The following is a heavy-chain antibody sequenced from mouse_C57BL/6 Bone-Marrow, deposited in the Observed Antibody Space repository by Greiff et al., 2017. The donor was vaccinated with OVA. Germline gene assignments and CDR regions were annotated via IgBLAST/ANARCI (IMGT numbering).Heavy chain of an antibody. CDR1: GFTFSDYG. V-gene: IGHV5-17*01. J-gene: IGHJ3*01. D-gene: IGHD2-4*01. Sequence: EVQLVESGGGLVKPGGSLKLSCAASGFTFSDYGMHWVRQAPEKGLEWVAYISSGSSTIYYADTVKGRFTISRDNAKNTLFLQMTSLRSEDTAMYYCARGRLGAWFAYWGQGTLVTVSA. CDR2: ISSGSSTI. CDR3: ARGRLGAWFAY.